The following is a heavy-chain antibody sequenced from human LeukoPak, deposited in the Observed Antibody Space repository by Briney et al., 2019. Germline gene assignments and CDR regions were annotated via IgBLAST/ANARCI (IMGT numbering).Heavy chain of an antibody. CDR1: GGSISSGDYY. CDR2: IYYSGST. D-gene: IGHD2-2*02. V-gene: IGHV4-30-4*08. CDR3: ARAGVVPAAINRAFDI. J-gene: IGHJ3*02. Sequence: SETLSLTCTVSGGSISSGDYYWSWIRQPPGKGLEWIGYIYYSGSTYYNPSLKSRVTISLDTSKTQFSLKLSSVTAADTAVYYCARAGVVPAAINRAFDIWGQGSVVTVSS.